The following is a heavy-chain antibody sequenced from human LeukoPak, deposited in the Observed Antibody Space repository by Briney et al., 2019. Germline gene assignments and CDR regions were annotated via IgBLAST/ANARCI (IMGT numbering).Heavy chain of an antibody. V-gene: IGHV3-33*01. CDR1: GFTFSSYG. CDR2: IWYDGSNK. Sequence: GRSLRLSCAASGFTFSSYGMHWVRQAPGKGLEWVAVIWYDGSNKYYADSVKGRFTISRDNSKNTLYLQMNRLRAEDTAVYYCARSRSPKEDYYGMDVWGKGTTVTVSS. CDR3: ARSRSPKEDYYGMDV. J-gene: IGHJ6*04. D-gene: IGHD1-26*01.